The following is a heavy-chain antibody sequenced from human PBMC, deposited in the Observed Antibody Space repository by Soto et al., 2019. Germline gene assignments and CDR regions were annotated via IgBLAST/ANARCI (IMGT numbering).Heavy chain of an antibody. V-gene: IGHV3-30-3*01. CDR2: ISYDGSNK. CDR1: GFTFSSHA. CDR3: ARGGGNVDTAMVPFLDY. Sequence: PGGSLRLSCAASGFTFSSHAMHWVRQAPGKGLEWVAVISYDGSNKYYADSVKGRFTISRDNSKNTLYLQMNSLRAEDTAVYYCARGGGNVDTAMVPFLDYWGQGTLVTVFS. J-gene: IGHJ4*02. D-gene: IGHD5-18*01.